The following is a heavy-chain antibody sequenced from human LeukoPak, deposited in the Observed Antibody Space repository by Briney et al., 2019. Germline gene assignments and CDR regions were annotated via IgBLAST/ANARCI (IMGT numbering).Heavy chain of an antibody. CDR2: INPNSGGT. J-gene: IGHJ4*02. D-gene: IGHD3-22*01. CDR3: ARVSFLVVTHKAFDY. CDR1: GYTFTCYY. V-gene: IGHV1-2*06. Sequence: ASVKVSCKASGYTFTCYYMHWVGQAPGQGREWMGRINPNSGGTNYAQKFQGRVTMTRDTSISTAYMELSRLRSDDTAVYYCARVSFLVVTHKAFDYWGQGTLVTVSS.